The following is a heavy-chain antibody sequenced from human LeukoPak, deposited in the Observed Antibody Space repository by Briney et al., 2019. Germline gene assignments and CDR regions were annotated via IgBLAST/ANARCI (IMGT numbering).Heavy chain of an antibody. D-gene: IGHD3-16*02. CDR2: INHSGST. CDR1: GGSFSGYY. J-gene: IGHJ3*02. V-gene: IGHV4-34*01. CDR3: ATHLGKLSFDAFDI. Sequence: SETLSLTCAVYGGSFSGYYWSWIRQPPGKGLEWIGEINHSGSTNYNPSLKSRVTIYVDTSKNQFSLKLSSVTAADTAVYNCATHLGKLSFDAFDIWGQGTMVTVSS.